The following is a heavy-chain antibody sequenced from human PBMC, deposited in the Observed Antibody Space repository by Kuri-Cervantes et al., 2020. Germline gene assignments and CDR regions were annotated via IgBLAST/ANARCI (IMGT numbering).Heavy chain of an antibody. Sequence: GGSLRLSCAASGFTFSSYGMHWVRQAPGKGLEWVAVISYDGSNKYYADSVKGRFTISRDNSKNTLYLQMNSLRAEDTAVYYCARVTMGISIFGVIDYWGQGTLVTVSS. D-gene: IGHD3-3*01. CDR1: GFTFSSYG. V-gene: IGHV3-30*03. J-gene: IGHJ4*02. CDR2: ISYDGSNK. CDR3: ARVTMGISIFGVIDY.